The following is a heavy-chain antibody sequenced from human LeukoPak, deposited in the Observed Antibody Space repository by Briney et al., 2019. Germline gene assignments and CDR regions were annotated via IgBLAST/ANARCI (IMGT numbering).Heavy chain of an antibody. Sequence: GRSLRLSCAASGFTFDDYAMHWVRQAPGKGLEWVSGISWNSGSIGYADSVKGRFTISRDNAKNSPYLQMNSLRAEDMALYYCAKEHQVGATFRYFDYWGQGTLVTVSS. J-gene: IGHJ4*02. CDR2: ISWNSGSI. CDR3: AKEHQVGATFRYFDY. V-gene: IGHV3-9*03. CDR1: GFTFDDYA. D-gene: IGHD1-26*01.